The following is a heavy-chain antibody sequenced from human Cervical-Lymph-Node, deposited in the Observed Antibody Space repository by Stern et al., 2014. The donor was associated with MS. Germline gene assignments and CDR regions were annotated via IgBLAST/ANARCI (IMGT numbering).Heavy chain of an antibody. D-gene: IGHD2-2*01. J-gene: IGHJ6*02. CDR1: GYTFTSYA. V-gene: IGHV7-4-1*02. CDR3: ARDSLPFVVVPADMDV. CDR2: INTNTGNP. Sequence: QVKLVQSGSELKKPGASVKVSCKASGYTFTSYAMNGVRQAPGKGLEWMGWINTNTGNPTYAQGFTGRFVFALDTSVSTAYLQISSLKAEDTAVYYCARDSLPFVVVPADMDVWGQGTTVTVSS.